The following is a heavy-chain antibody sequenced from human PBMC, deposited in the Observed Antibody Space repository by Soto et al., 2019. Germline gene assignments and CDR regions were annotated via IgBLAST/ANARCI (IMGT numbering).Heavy chain of an antibody. CDR1: GYTFTGYY. J-gene: IGHJ3*02. CDR2: INPNSGGT. D-gene: IGHD1-7*01. CDR3: ARETATNWNYDAFDI. V-gene: IGHV1-2*04. Sequence: ASVKVSCKASGYTFTGYYMHWVRQAPGQGLEWMGWINPNSGGTNYAQKFQGWVTMTRDTSISTAYMELSRLRSDDTAVYYCARETATNWNYDAFDIWGQGTMVTV.